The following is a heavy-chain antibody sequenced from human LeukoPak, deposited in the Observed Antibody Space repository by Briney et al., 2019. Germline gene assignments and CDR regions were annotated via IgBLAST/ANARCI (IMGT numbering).Heavy chain of an antibody. CDR1: GGSISSYY. V-gene: IGHV4-59*01. J-gene: IGHJ4*02. Sequence: PSETLSLTCTVSGGSISSYYWSWIRQPPGKGLEWIGYIYYSGSTNYNPSLKSRVTISVDTSKNQFSLKLSSVTAADTAVYYCARADWADPNYYDSSGYPLDYWAREPWSPSPQ. CDR3: ARADWADPNYYDSSGYPLDY. CDR2: IYYSGST. D-gene: IGHD3-22*01.